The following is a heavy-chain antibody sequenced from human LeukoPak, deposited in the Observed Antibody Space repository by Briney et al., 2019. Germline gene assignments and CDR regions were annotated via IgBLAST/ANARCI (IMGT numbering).Heavy chain of an antibody. V-gene: IGHV3-33*06. CDR3: AKEQRWLQAELDY. J-gene: IGHJ4*02. CDR2: IWYDGSNK. Sequence: QTGGSLRLSCAASGFTFSSYWMSWVRQAPGKGLEWVAVIWYDGSNKYYADSVKGRLTISRDNSKNTLYLQMNSLRAEDTAVYYCAKEQRWLQAELDYWGQGTLVTVSS. CDR1: GFTFSSYW. D-gene: IGHD5-24*01.